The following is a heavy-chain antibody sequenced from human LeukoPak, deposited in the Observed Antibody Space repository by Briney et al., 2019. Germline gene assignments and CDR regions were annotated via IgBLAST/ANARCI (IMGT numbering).Heavy chain of an antibody. CDR2: INHSGST. Sequence: TSETLSLTCAVYGGSFSGYYWSWIRQPPGKGLEWIGEINHSGSTNYNPSLKSRVTISVDTSKNQFPLKLSPVTAADTAVYYCARAQKGYQLLLRRVSWFDPWGQGTLVTVSS. CDR1: GGSFSGYY. D-gene: IGHD2-2*01. V-gene: IGHV4-34*01. J-gene: IGHJ5*02. CDR3: ARAQKGYQLLLRRVSWFDP.